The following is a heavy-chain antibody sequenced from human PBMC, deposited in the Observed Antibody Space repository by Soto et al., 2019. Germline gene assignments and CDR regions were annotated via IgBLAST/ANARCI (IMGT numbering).Heavy chain of an antibody. CDR2: INAGNGNT. CDR1: GYTFTSYA. CDR3: ARDPSYYGMDV. Sequence: QVQLVQSGAEEKKPGASVKVSCKASGYTFTSYAMHSVRQAPGQRLEWMGWINAGNGNTKYSQKFQGRVTITRDTSASTDYMELSSLRSEDTAVYYCARDPSYYGMDVWGQGTTVTVSS. V-gene: IGHV1-3*05. J-gene: IGHJ6*02.